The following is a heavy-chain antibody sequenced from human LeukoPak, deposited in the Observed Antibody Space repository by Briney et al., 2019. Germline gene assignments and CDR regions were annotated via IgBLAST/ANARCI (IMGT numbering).Heavy chain of an antibody. Sequence: GASVKVSCKASGYTFTCYGISWVRQAPGQGLEWMGWISAYNGNTNYAQKLQGRVTMTTDTSTSTAYMELRSLRSDDTAVYYCARSLAPGHWKDFDYWGQGTLVTVSS. CDR2: ISAYNGNT. V-gene: IGHV1-18*01. CDR1: GYTFTCYG. J-gene: IGHJ4*02. CDR3: ARSLAPGHWKDFDY. D-gene: IGHD1-1*01.